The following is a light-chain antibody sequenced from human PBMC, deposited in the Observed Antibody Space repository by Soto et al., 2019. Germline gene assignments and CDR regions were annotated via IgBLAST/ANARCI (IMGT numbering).Light chain of an antibody. Sequence: QSALPQPPSASGSPGQSVTISCTGTRSDVGDYNYVSWYQQHPGKAPKLMIYEVNKRPSGVPDRFSGSKSGNTASLTVSGLQADDEADYYCISYAGSNNLVFGGGTKLTVL. CDR3: ISYAGSNNLV. V-gene: IGLV2-8*01. J-gene: IGLJ3*02. CDR1: RSDVGDYNY. CDR2: EVN.